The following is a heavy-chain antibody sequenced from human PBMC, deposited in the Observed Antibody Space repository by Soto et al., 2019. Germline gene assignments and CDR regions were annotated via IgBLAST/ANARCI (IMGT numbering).Heavy chain of an antibody. D-gene: IGHD1-26*01. J-gene: IGHJ6*04. Sequence: EVQLVESGGGLVQPGVSLRLSCAASGFTFSGRSMHWVRQAPGKGLVWVSGIDNAGTASTYADSVKGRFTSSRDNARNTRYLQVNSLRVEETAVCYCARGGLGPDVWCKGDTVIVSS. CDR3: ARGGLGPDV. V-gene: IGHV3-74*01. CDR1: GFTFSGRS. CDR2: IDNAGTAS.